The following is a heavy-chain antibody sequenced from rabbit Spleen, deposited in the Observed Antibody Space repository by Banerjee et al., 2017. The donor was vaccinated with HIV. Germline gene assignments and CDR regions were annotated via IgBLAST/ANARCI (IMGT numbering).Heavy chain of an antibody. D-gene: IGHD2-1*01. J-gene: IGHJ4*01. CDR1: GFSFTDKDV. CDR3: ARGSAAMTMVITGFYLDL. Sequence: QEQLVESGGGLVQPEGSLTLTCKASGFSFTDKDVMCWVRQAPGKGLGWIGCINTITGKAVYATWAKGRFTISRASSATVFLQMTSLTAADTATYFCARGSAAMTMVITGFYLDLWGPGTLVTVS. CDR2: INTITGKA. V-gene: IGHV1S45*01.